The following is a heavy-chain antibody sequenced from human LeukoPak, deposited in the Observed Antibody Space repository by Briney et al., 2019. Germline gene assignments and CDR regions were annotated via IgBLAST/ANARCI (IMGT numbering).Heavy chain of an antibody. CDR1: GYTFTSYY. CDR2: INPSGGST. CDR3: ARAYTTVRRAAAGTFDY. Sequence: ASVKVSCKASGYTFTSYYMHWVRQAPGQGLEWMGIINPSGGSTSYAQKFQGRVTMTRDTSTSTVYMELSSLRSEDTAVYYCARAYTTVRRAAAGTFDYWGQGTLVTVSS. D-gene: IGHD6-13*01. J-gene: IGHJ4*02. V-gene: IGHV1-46*01.